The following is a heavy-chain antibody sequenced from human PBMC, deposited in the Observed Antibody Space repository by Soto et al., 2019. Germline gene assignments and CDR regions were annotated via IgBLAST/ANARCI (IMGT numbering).Heavy chain of an antibody. V-gene: IGHV1-69*13. CDR1: GGTFSSYA. CDR2: IIPIFGAA. CDR3: ARAAPRGSGDY. D-gene: IGHD3-10*01. Sequence: AASVKVSCKASGGTFSSYAISWVRQAPGQGLEWMGGIIPIFGAANYAQKFQGRVTITADESTSTAYMELSSLRSEDTAVYYCARAAPRGSGDYWGQGTLVTVSS. J-gene: IGHJ4*02.